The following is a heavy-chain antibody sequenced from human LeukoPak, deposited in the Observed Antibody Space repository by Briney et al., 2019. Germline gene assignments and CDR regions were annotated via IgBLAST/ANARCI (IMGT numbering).Heavy chain of an antibody. CDR1: GYTVTDCF. CDR2: INPNSGAT. D-gene: IGHD6-13*01. CDR3: VRDPINNSSQSAPGTDGFDP. V-gene: IGHV1-2*02. Sequence: GASVKVSCKASGYTVTDCFIHWVRQAPGPGLEWMGWINPNSGATNYAQNFQGRVTMTRDTSITTAYMDLSSLRSDDTAVYYCVRDPINNSSQSAPGTDGFDPWGQGTLVTVSS. J-gene: IGHJ5*02.